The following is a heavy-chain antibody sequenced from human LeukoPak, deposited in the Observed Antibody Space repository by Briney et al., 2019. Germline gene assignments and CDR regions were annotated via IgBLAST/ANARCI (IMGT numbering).Heavy chain of an antibody. CDR2: IYDSQIP. Sequence: SETLSLTCTVSFGSFSRYDWSWIRQPPGKGLEWNGNIYDSQIPSYNPSLKSRVTISVDTSKNQFSLKLSSVTAADTAVYYCARGGYCSSTRCYGMDVWGQGTTVTVSS. CDR3: ARGGYCSSTRCYGMDV. D-gene: IGHD2-2*01. J-gene: IGHJ6*02. CDR1: FGSFSRYD. V-gene: IGHV4-59*01.